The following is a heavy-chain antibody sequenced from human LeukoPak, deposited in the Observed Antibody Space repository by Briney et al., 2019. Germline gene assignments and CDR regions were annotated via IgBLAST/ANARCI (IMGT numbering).Heavy chain of an antibody. D-gene: IGHD3-3*01. V-gene: IGHV3-21*01. CDR1: GFTFSSYS. CDR3: ARDLLYYDFWSGYYRGYYYYMDV. CDR2: VSSSSSNI. J-gene: IGHJ6*03. Sequence: GGSLRLSCAASGFTFSSYSMNWVRQAPGKGLEGVSSVSSSSSNIYYADSVKGRFTISRDNAKNSLYLQMNSLRAEDTAVYYCARDLLYYDFWSGYYRGYYYYMDVWGKGTTVTVSS.